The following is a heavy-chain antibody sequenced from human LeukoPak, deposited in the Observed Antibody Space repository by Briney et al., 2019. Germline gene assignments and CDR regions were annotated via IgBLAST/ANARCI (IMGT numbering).Heavy chain of an antibody. CDR3: ARDESIAAAGFDY. CDR2: IIPIFGTA. CDR1: GGTFSSYA. J-gene: IGHJ4*02. Sequence: GSSVKVSCKASGGTFSSYAISWVRQTPGQGLEWMGGIIPIFGTANYAQKFQGRVTITADESTSTAYMELSSLRSEDTAVYYCARDESIAAAGFDYWGQGTLVTVSS. V-gene: IGHV1-69*01. D-gene: IGHD6-13*01.